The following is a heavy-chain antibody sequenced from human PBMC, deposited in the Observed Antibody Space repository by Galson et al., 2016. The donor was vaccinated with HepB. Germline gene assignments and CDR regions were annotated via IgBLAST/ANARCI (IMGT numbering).Heavy chain of an antibody. D-gene: IGHD6-6*01. V-gene: IGHV4-31*03. Sequence: TLSLTCTVSGGFISSGGHYWSWIRQLPGKGLEWIGYTYYSGSTDYNPSLKSRVTISVDTSKNQFSLKLSSVTAADTAVYYCSSTVYSSSFLFSVGKFDYWGQGTLVTVSS. J-gene: IGHJ4*02. CDR2: TYYSGST. CDR3: SSTVYSSSFLFSVGKFDY. CDR1: GGFISSGGHY.